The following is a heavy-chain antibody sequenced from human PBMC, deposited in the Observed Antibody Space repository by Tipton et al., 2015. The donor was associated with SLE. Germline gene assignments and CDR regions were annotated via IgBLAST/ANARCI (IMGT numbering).Heavy chain of an antibody. CDR1: GFIFSNAW. CDR3: ARDDRVGSGSHIDY. Sequence: SLRLSCAASGFIFSNAWMSWVRQGPGKGLEWVAFIRYDGSNKHYADSVKGRFTISRDNSKNTLYLQMNSLRVEDTAVYYCARDDRVGSGSHIDYWGQGSLVTVSS. J-gene: IGHJ4*02. V-gene: IGHV3-33*08. D-gene: IGHD3-10*01. CDR2: IRYDGSNK.